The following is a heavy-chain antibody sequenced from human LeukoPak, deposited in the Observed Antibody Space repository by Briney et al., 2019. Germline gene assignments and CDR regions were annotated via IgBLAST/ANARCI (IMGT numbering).Heavy chain of an antibody. D-gene: IGHD5-18*01. J-gene: IGHJ6*03. Sequence: GGSLRLSCVASGFTFSDFSMNRVRQAPGKGLEWISYISGRGGTIYFADSMKGRFSISRDNAKRSLYLQVNSLRAEDTAVYFCARDRVVDTAKIGSFYYFYMDVWGKGTTVTVS. CDR2: ISGRGGTI. CDR3: ARDRVVDTAKIGSFYYFYMDV. V-gene: IGHV3-48*04. CDR1: GFTFSDFS.